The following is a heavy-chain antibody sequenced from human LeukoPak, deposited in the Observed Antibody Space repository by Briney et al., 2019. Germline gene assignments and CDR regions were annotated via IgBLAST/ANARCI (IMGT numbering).Heavy chain of an antibody. Sequence: SETLSLVCPLAGALISSHYWSSIRRPPGKGLECIAYIYYRGSTNYNPSLKSRVTISVDTSKNQFSLKLSSVTAADTAVYYCARVGCSVGSCHSVFGVFDPLGQGTLVTVSS. J-gene: IGHJ5*02. CDR1: GALISSHY. D-gene: IGHD2-15*01. CDR3: ARVGCSVGSCHSVFGVFDP. CDR2: IYYRGST. V-gene: IGHV4-59*11.